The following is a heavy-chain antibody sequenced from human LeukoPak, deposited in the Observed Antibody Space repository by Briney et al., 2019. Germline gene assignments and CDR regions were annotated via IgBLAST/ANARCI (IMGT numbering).Heavy chain of an antibody. D-gene: IGHD2-8*01. J-gene: IGHJ4*02. V-gene: IGHV3-21*01. CDR3: ARVDIVLMVYAFDY. Sequence: NPGGSLRLSCAASGFTFSSYSMNWVRQAPGRGLEWVSSISSSSSYIYYADSVKGRFTISRDNAENSLYLQMNSLRAEDTAVYYCARVDIVLMVYAFDYWGQGTLVTVSS. CDR2: ISSSSSYI. CDR1: GFTFSSYS.